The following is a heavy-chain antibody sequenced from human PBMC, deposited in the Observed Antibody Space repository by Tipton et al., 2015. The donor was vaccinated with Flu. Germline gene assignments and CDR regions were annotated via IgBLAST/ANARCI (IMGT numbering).Heavy chain of an antibody. Sequence: TLSLTCTVSGGSISGGGYYWGWIRQPPGKGLEWIGSIYFSGNTYYNPSLKSRVTISVDTSKNQFSLKVSSVTAADTAVYYCARDPGSRMFDPWGQGTLVTVSS. CDR3: ARDPGSRMFDP. CDR2: IYFSGNT. CDR1: GGSISGGGYY. V-gene: IGHV4-39*07. J-gene: IGHJ5*02. D-gene: IGHD6-13*01.